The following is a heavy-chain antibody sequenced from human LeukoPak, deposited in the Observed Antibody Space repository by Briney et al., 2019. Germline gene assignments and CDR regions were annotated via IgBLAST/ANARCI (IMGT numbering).Heavy chain of an antibody. Sequence: SVKVSCKASGFTFTSSAMQWVRQARGQRLEWIGWIVVGSGNTNYAQKFQGRVTITTDESTSTAYMELSSLRSEDTAVYYCARSIEMATMGSPLIDYWGQGTLVTVSS. V-gene: IGHV1-58*02. CDR2: IVVGSGNT. CDR3: ARSIEMATMGSPLIDY. D-gene: IGHD5-24*01. J-gene: IGHJ4*02. CDR1: GFTFTSSA.